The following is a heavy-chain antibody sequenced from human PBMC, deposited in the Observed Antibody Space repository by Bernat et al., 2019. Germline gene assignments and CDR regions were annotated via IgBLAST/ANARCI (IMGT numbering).Heavy chain of an antibody. CDR2: ISSSSSYI. CDR1: GFTFSSYS. CDR3: ARDLNPYAAANYYYYYGMDV. Sequence: EVQLVESGGGLVKPGGSLRLSCAASGFTFSSYSMNWVRQAPGKGLEWVSSISSSSSYIYYADSVKGRFTISRDNAKNSLYLHMNSLRAEDTAVYYCARDLNPYAAANYYYYYGMDVWGQETAVTVS. J-gene: IGHJ6*02. D-gene: IGHD2-2*01. V-gene: IGHV3-21*01.